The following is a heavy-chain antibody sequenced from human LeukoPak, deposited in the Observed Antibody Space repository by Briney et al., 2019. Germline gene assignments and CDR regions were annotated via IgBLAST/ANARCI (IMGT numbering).Heavy chain of an antibody. CDR3: TRGIASAGIGP. Sequence: PSETLSLTCTVSGYSISSDYYWGWIRQPPGKGLEWIGSIYHSGSTFYNPSLKSRVTISVDTSKNQFSLKLNSVTAADTAVYYCTRGIASAGIGPWGQGTLVTVSS. J-gene: IGHJ5*02. CDR1: GYSISSDYY. D-gene: IGHD6-13*01. V-gene: IGHV4-38-2*02. CDR2: IYHSGST.